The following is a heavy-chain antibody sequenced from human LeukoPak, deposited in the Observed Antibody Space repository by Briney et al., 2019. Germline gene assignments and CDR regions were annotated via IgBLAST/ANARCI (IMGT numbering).Heavy chain of an antibody. V-gene: IGHV3-43*02. CDR3: TKDRYCPTASCTFDY. CDR2: ISGDGSST. J-gene: IGHJ4*02. D-gene: IGHD2-2*01. Sequence: VGSLRLSCAASGLSFDEYAMHWVRQAPGKGLEWVSLISGDGSSTYYADSVKGRFTISRDSSKNSVYLQMNSLRTEDTALYYCTKDRYCPTASCTFDYWGQGTLVTVSS. CDR1: GLSFDEYA.